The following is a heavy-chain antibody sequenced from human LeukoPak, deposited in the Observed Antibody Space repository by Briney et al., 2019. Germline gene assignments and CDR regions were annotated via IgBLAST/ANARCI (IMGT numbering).Heavy chain of an antibody. D-gene: IGHD6-13*01. Sequence: SETLSLTCTVSGVSISSGGYYWSWIRQHPGKGLEWIGYIYYSGSTYYNPSLKSRVTISVDTSKNQFSLKLSSVTAADTAVYYCARQDSSSWYYFDYWGQGTLVTVSS. J-gene: IGHJ4*02. CDR2: IYYSGST. CDR1: GVSISSGGYY. V-gene: IGHV4-31*03. CDR3: ARQDSSSWYYFDY.